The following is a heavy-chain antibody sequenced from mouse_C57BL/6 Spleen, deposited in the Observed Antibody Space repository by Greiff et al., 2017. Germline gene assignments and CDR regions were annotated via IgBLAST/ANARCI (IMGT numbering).Heavy chain of an antibody. CDR3: ARDYCGSSYPGYFDG. V-gene: IGHV5-17*01. J-gene: IGHJ1*03. CDR2: ISSGSSTI. D-gene: IGHD1-1*01. CDR1: GFTFSDYG. Sequence: EVMLVESGGGLVKPGGSLKLSCAASGFTFSDYGMHWVRQAPEKGLEWVAYISSGSSTIYYAATVKGRFTISRDNAKNTLFLQMTSLRSEDTAMYYCARDYCGSSYPGYFDGWGTGTTVTVSS.